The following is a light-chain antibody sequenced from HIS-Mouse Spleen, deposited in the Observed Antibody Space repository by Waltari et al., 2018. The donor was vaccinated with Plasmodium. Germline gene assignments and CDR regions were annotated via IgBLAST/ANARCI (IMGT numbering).Light chain of an antibody. V-gene: IGKV6-21*01. Sequence: EIVLTQSPDFQSVTPKEKVTITCRARQSIGSSLHWYHQKPDQSPKLLIKDASQSFSGVPSMFSGSGSGTDFTLTINSLEAEDAATYYCQQSSSLPWTFGQGTKVEIK. CDR2: DAS. J-gene: IGKJ1*01. CDR3: QQSSSLPWT. CDR1: QSIGSS.